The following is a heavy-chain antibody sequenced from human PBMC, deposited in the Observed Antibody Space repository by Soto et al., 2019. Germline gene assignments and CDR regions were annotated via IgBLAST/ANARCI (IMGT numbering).Heavy chain of an antibody. CDR2: ISSSSSYI. CDR3: ARGTAMVPDVNY. Sequence: GGSLRLSCAASGFTFSSYSMNWVRQAPGKGLEWVSSISSSSSYIYYADSVKGRFTISRDNAKNSLYLQMNSLRAEDTAVYYCARGTAMVPDVNYWGQGTLVTVSS. J-gene: IGHJ4*02. CDR1: GFTFSSYS. D-gene: IGHD5-18*01. V-gene: IGHV3-21*01.